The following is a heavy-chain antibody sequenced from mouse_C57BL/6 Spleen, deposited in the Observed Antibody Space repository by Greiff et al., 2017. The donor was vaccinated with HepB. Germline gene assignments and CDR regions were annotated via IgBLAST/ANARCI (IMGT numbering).Heavy chain of an antibody. CDR3: ASPYYDYWFAY. V-gene: IGHV1-64*01. CDR1: GYTFTSYW. J-gene: IGHJ3*01. D-gene: IGHD2-4*01. Sequence: VQLQQPGAELVKPGASVKLSCKASGYTFTSYWMHWVKQRPGQGLEWIGMIHPNSGSTNYNEKFKSKATLTVDKSSSTAYMQLSSLTSEDSAVYCWASPYYDYWFAYWGQGTLVTVSA. CDR2: IHPNSGST.